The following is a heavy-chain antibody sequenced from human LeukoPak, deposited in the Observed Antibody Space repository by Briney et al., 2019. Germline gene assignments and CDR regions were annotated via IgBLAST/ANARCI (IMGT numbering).Heavy chain of an antibody. D-gene: IGHD3-3*01. CDR1: GGSISSYY. Sequence: PSETLSLTRTVSGGSISSYYWSWIWQPAGKGLEWIGRIYTSGSTNYNPSLKSRVTMSVDTSKNQFSLKLSSVTAADTAVYYCARDKSDYDFWSGYPSRRNWFDPWGQGTLVTVSS. V-gene: IGHV4-4*07. J-gene: IGHJ5*02. CDR3: ARDKSDYDFWSGYPSRRNWFDP. CDR2: IYTSGST.